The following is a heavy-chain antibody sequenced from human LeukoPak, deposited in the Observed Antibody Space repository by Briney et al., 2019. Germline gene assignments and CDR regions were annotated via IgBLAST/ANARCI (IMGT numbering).Heavy chain of an antibody. CDR1: GFTFSSYG. J-gene: IGHJ4*02. Sequence: PGRSLRLSCAASGFTFSSYGMHWVRQAPGKGLERVAVIWYDGSNKYDADSVKGRFTISRDNSKNTLYLQVNSLRAEDTAVYYCARETTVTPVYYFDYWGQGTLVTVSS. D-gene: IGHD4-17*01. CDR3: ARETTVTPVYYFDY. CDR2: IWYDGSNK. V-gene: IGHV3-33*01.